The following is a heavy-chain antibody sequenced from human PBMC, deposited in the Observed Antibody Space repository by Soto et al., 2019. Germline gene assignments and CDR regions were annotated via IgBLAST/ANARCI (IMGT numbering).Heavy chain of an antibody. J-gene: IGHJ4*02. CDR1: GGSISSYY. D-gene: IGHD4-17*01. Sequence: SETLSLTCTVSGGSISSYYWSWIRQPPGKGLEWIGYIYYSGSTNYNPSLKSRVTISVDTSKNQFSLKLSSVTAADTAVYYCAREKVTTHYYFDYWGQGTLVTVSS. CDR2: IYYSGST. CDR3: AREKVTTHYYFDY. V-gene: IGHV4-59*01.